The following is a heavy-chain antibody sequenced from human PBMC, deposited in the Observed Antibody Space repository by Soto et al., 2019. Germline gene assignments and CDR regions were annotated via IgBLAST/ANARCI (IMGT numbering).Heavy chain of an antibody. D-gene: IGHD3-16*01. CDR2: IYYSGST. J-gene: IGHJ5*02. CDR1: GGSINSYY. V-gene: IGHV4-59*01. CDR3: ARDTWGHWFDP. Sequence: SETLSLTCTVSGGSINSYYWSWIRQPPGKGLEWIGYIYYSGSTNYNPSLKSRVTISVDTSKNQFSLKLSSVTAADTAVYYCARDTWGHWFDPWGQGTLVTVSS.